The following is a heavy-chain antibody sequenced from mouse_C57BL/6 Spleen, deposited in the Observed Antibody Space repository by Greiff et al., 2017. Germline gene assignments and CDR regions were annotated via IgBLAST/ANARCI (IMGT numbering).Heavy chain of an antibody. CDR2: IRYDGSN. D-gene: IGHD2-4*01. Sequence: EVKLQESGPGLVKPSQSLSLTCSVTGYSITSGYYWNWIRQFPGNKLEWMGYIRYDGSNNYNPSLKNRISITRDTSKNQFFLKLNSVTTEDTATYYCARDLNDYDGTLAWFAYWGQGTLVTVSA. CDR3: ARDLNDYDGTLAWFAY. V-gene: IGHV3-6*01. CDR1: GYSITSGYY. J-gene: IGHJ3*01.